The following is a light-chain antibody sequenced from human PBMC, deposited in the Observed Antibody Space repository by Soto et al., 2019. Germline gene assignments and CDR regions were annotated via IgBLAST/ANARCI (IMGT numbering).Light chain of an antibody. J-gene: IGLJ2*01. CDR3: SSYTSSSHVV. V-gene: IGLV2-14*01. CDR2: DVS. Sequence: QSALTQPASVSGSPGQSITISCTGTSSDVGGYNYVSWYQQHPGKAPKLMIYDVSNRPSGVSNRFSGSKSGNTASLTISGLQAEAEADYYCSSYTSSSHVVFGGGTKLTVL. CDR1: SSDVGGYNY.